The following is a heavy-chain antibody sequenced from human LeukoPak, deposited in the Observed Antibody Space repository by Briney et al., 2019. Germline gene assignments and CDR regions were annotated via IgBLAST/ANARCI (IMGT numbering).Heavy chain of an antibody. J-gene: IGHJ4*02. Sequence: SETLSLTCTDPGGSTSSTYRSWIRQPPRKGLEWIGYIYYSGSTNYNPSRKCRVTISVYTSKIQFSLKLSSVTAADTAVYYCARLRAHSSGWAGLDYWGQGTLVTVSS. D-gene: IGHD6-19*01. CDR2: IYYSGST. CDR1: GGSTSSTY. V-gene: IGHV4-59*12. CDR3: ARLRAHSSGWAGLDY.